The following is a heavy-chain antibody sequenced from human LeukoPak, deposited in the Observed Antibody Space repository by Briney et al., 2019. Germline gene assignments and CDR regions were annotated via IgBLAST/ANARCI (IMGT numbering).Heavy chain of an antibody. Sequence: SETLSLTCTVSDGSISSSSYYWGWIRQPPGKGLEWIGSIYYSGSTYYNPSLRSRVTISVDTSKNQFSLKLSSVTSADTAVYYCATHFIAAAEDWFDPWGQGTLVTVSS. CDR1: DGSISSSSYY. CDR2: IYYSGST. D-gene: IGHD6-13*01. CDR3: ATHFIAAAEDWFDP. J-gene: IGHJ5*02. V-gene: IGHV4-39*01.